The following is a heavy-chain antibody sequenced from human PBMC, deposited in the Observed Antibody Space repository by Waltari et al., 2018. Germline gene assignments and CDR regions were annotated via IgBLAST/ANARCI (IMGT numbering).Heavy chain of an antibody. CDR2: IYTSGST. J-gene: IGHJ4*02. V-gene: IGHV4-4*07. CDR1: GGSISSYY. CDR3: ARDSAPTRYSSSWPTLDY. Sequence: QVQLQESGPGLVKPSETLSLTCTVSGGSISSYYWSWIRQPAGKGLEWIGRIYTSGSTNDNPTLKSRGTMSVDTSKNQFSLKLSSVTAEDTAVYYCARDSAPTRYSSSWPTLDYWGQGTLVTVSS. D-gene: IGHD6-13*01.